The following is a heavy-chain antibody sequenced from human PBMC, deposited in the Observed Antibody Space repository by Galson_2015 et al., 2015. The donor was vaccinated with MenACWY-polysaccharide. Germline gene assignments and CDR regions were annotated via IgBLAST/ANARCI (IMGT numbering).Heavy chain of an antibody. Sequence: SVKVSCKASGYSLTSYAMHWVRQAPGQRLEWMGWINAGNGNTKYSQKFQGRVTITRDTSASTAYMELGSLRSEDMAVYYCARGYSGSSLNWFDPWGQGTLVTVSS. J-gene: IGHJ5*02. D-gene: IGHD1-26*01. V-gene: IGHV1-3*01. CDR1: GYSLTSYA. CDR3: ARGYSGSSLNWFDP. CDR2: INAGNGNT.